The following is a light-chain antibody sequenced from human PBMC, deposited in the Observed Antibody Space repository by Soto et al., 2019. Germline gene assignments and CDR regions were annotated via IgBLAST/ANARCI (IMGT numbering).Light chain of an antibody. CDR3: QQHHSYPVT. V-gene: IGKV1-9*01. Sequence: DIQLTQSPSFLSASVGDRVTITCRASQGISSYLAWYQQKPGKGPNVLIYTASTLQSGVPSRFSGSGSGTEFTLTISSLQPEDFATYYCQQHHSYPVTFGGGTKVEIK. CDR1: QGISSY. CDR2: TAS. J-gene: IGKJ4*01.